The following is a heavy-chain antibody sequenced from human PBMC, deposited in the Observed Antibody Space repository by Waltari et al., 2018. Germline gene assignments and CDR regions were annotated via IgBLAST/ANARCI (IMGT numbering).Heavy chain of an antibody. CDR1: GFTFSSYS. Sequence: EVQLVESGGGLVQPGGSLRLSCAASGFTFSSYSMNWVRQAPGKGLEWVSYISSSSSTIYYADSVKGRFTISRDNAKNSRYLQMNSLRAEDTAVYYCARAPAAHYDFWSGYYTVWYFDLWGRGTLVTVSS. J-gene: IGHJ2*01. CDR3: ARAPAAHYDFWSGYYTVWYFDL. V-gene: IGHV3-48*01. CDR2: ISSSSSTI. D-gene: IGHD3-3*01.